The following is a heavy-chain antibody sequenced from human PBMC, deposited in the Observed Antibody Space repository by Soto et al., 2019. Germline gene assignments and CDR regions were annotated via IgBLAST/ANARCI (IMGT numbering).Heavy chain of an antibody. CDR1: GFTFSSYW. Sequence: GGSLRLSCAASGFTFSSYWMSWVRQAPGKGLEWVANIKQDGSEKYYVDSVKGRFTISRDNAKNSLYLQMNSLRAEDTAVYYCARVLFGTEHYDFWSGYYTDYYYGMDVWGQGTKVTVS. J-gene: IGHJ6*02. D-gene: IGHD3-3*01. V-gene: IGHV3-7*03. CDR2: IKQDGSEK. CDR3: ARVLFGTEHYDFWSGYYTDYYYGMDV.